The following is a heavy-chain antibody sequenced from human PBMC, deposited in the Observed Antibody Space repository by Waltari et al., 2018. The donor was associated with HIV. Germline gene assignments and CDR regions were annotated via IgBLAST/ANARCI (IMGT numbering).Heavy chain of an antibody. Sequence: ISSSNYYWGWIRQPPGKGLEWIGSVYYSGSTYYNPSLKGRVTISVDTSKNQFSLNLTSVTAADTAVYYCARLLAAGGTVFDYWGQGTLVTVSS. V-gene: IGHV4-39*07. D-gene: IGHD6-13*01. CDR1: ISSSNYY. CDR2: VYYSGST. J-gene: IGHJ4*02. CDR3: ARLLAAGGTVFDY.